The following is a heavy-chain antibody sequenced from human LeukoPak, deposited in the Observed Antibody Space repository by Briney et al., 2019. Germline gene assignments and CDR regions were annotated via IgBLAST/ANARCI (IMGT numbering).Heavy chain of an antibody. CDR3: AKVGATQDF. Sequence: GGSLRLSCAASGFTFSSYAISWVRQTPGKGLQWVSAVSGSGGSTYYADSVKGRFTISRDNSQNTLYLQMNSLRAEDTAVYYCAKVGATQDFWGQGNLVTVSS. J-gene: IGHJ4*02. CDR2: VSGSGGST. D-gene: IGHD1-26*01. CDR1: GFTFSSYA. V-gene: IGHV3-23*01.